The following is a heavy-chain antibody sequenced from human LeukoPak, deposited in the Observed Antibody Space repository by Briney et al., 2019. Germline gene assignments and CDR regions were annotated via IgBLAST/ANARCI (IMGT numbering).Heavy chain of an antibody. V-gene: IGHV3-30*14. J-gene: IGHJ4*02. CDR3: ARDTAVHNYYDTSGYFP. Sequence: GGSLRLSCTASGFTFTTYAMHWVREAPGKGLEWVAVISYDGSNKYYADSVKGRFPISRDNSKNTLYLQMHSLRAEDTAVYYCARDTAVHNYYDTSGYFPWGQGTLVTVSS. CDR2: ISYDGSNK. D-gene: IGHD3-22*01. CDR1: GFTFTTYA.